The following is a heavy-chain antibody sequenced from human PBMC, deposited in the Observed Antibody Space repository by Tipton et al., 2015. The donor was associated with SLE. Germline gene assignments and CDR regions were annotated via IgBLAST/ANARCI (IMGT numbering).Heavy chain of an antibody. Sequence: GLVKPSETLSLTCNVSDASMNSYFWNWIRQPAGKGLEWIGRLSLSDKNNYNPSLQSRVTMSVDTSKSQFPLEVRSVTATDTAVYFCAGSKVTTARDSFDIWGPGTVVVVSP. J-gene: IGHJ3*02. CDR1: DASMNSYF. CDR2: LSLSDKN. V-gene: IGHV4-4*07. CDR3: AGSKVTTARDSFDI. D-gene: IGHD4-17*01.